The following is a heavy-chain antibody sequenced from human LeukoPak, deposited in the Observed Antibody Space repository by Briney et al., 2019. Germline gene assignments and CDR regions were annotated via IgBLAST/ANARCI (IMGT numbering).Heavy chain of an antibody. Sequence: ASVKVSCKASGGTSSSYAISWVRQAPGQGLEWMGGIIPIFGTANYAQKFQGRVTITADESTSTAYMELSSLRSEDTAVYYCARVRVTGTSFDYWGQGTLVTVSS. CDR2: IIPIFGTA. CDR3: ARVRVTGTSFDY. V-gene: IGHV1-69*13. D-gene: IGHD6-19*01. CDR1: GGTSSSYA. J-gene: IGHJ4*02.